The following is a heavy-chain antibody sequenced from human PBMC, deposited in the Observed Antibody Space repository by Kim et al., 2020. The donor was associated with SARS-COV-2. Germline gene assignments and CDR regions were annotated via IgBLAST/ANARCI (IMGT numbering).Heavy chain of an antibody. CDR3: AKVYGSWYFDL. V-gene: IGHV3-23*01. J-gene: IGHJ2*01. Sequence: GGSLRLSCAASKFTFNNSAMSWVRQAPGKGLEWVSSISGSGGTTYADSVKGRFTISSDNSKNTLYLQMSSLRAEDTAVYYCAKVYGSWYFDLWGRGTLVSVSS. D-gene: IGHD3-10*01. CDR2: ISGSGGTT. CDR1: KFTFNNSA.